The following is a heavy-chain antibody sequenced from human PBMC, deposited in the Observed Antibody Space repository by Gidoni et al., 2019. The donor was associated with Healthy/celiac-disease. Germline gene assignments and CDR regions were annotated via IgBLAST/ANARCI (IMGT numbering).Heavy chain of an antibody. CDR3: ASYDILTDSLDY. CDR1: GFTFNCCT. J-gene: IGHJ4*02. CDR2: ITISSSYI. Sequence: EVQLVESGGGLVKPGGSLRLSCVASGFTFNCCTMNWVRQAPGKGLEWVSSITISSSYIYYADSVKGRFTISRDNAKNSLYLQMNSLRAEDTAVYYCASYDILTDSLDYWGQGTLVTVSS. V-gene: IGHV3-21*01. D-gene: IGHD3-9*01.